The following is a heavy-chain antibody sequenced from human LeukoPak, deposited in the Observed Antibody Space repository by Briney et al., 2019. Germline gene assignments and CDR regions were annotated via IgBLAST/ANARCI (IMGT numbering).Heavy chain of an antibody. CDR2: IYYSGST. D-gene: IGHD3-22*01. CDR3: ARQEYYYDSSGYYYGTNFDY. J-gene: IGHJ4*02. CDR1: GGSISSSSYY. V-gene: IGHV4-39*01. Sequence: KTSETLSLTCTVSGGSISSSSYYWGWIRQPPGKGLEWIGSIYYSGSTYYNPSLKSRVTISVDTSKNQFSLKLSSVTAADTAVYYCARQEYYYDSSGYYYGTNFDYWGQGTLVTVSS.